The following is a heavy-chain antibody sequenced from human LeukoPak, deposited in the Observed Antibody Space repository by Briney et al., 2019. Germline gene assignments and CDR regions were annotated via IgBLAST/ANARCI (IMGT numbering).Heavy chain of an antibody. CDR2: IGSSSSYI. V-gene: IGHV3-21*01. D-gene: IGHD4-17*01. Sequence: GGSLRLSCAASGFTFSSYSMNWVRQAPGNGLEWVSSIGSSSSYIYYADSVKGRFTISRDNAKNSLYLQMNSLRAEDTAVYYCARVSTVTRLGFDYWGQGTLVTVSS. J-gene: IGHJ4*02. CDR3: ARVSTVTRLGFDY. CDR1: GFTFSSYS.